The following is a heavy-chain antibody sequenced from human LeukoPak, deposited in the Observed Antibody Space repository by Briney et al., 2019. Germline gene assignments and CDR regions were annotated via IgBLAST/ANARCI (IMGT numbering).Heavy chain of an antibody. V-gene: IGHV3-7*05. CDR2: IKQDGSEK. J-gene: IGHJ4*02. D-gene: IGHD3-22*01. Sequence: GGSLRLSCAASGFTFSSYWMSWVRQAPGKGLEWVANIKQDGSEKYYVDSVKGRFTISRDNAKNPLYLQMNSLRAEDTAVYYCARSTYYYDSSGYLCWGQGTLVTVSS. CDR1: GFTFSSYW. CDR3: ARSTYYYDSSGYLC.